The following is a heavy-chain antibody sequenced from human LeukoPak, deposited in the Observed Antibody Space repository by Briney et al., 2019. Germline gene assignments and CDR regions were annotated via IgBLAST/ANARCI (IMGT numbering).Heavy chain of an antibody. CDR2: IYTSGST. J-gene: IGHJ5*02. Sequence: PSETLSLTCAVYGGSFSGYYWSWIRQPAGKGLEWIGRIYTSGSTNYNPSLKSRVTISVDTSKNQFSLKLSSVTAADTAVYYCARGALRYWFDPWGQGTLVTVSS. CDR1: GGSFSGYY. CDR3: ARGALRYWFDP. V-gene: IGHV4-59*10.